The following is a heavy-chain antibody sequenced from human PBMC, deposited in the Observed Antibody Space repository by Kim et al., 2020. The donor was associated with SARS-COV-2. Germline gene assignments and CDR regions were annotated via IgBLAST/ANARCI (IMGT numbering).Heavy chain of an antibody. CDR3: ARDGLYYYGSGSYYNTDHYYYYGMDV. D-gene: IGHD3-10*01. CDR1: GFTFSSYW. CDR2: IKQDGSEK. J-gene: IGHJ6*02. V-gene: IGHV3-7*01. Sequence: GGSLRLSCAASGFTFSSYWMSWVRQAPGKGLERVANIKQDGSEKYYVDSVKGRFTISRDNAKNSLYLQMNSLRAEDTAVYYCARDGLYYYGSGSYYNTDHYYYYGMDVWGQGTTVTVSS.